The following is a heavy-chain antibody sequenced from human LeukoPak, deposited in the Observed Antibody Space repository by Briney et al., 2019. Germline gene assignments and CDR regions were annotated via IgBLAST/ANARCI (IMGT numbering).Heavy chain of an antibody. Sequence: QTGGSLRLSCAASGFTFSSYGMHWVRQAPGKGLEWVAVIWYDGSNKYYADSVKGRFTISRDNSKNTLYLQMNSLRAEDTAVYYCARESPPARFDYWGQGTLVTVSS. CDR2: IWYDGSNK. V-gene: IGHV3-33*01. J-gene: IGHJ4*02. CDR1: GFTFSSYG. CDR3: ARESPPARFDY.